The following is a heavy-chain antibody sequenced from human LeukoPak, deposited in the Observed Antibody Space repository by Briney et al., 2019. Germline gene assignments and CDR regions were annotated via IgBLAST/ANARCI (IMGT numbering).Heavy chain of an antibody. V-gene: IGHV1-18*01. CDR3: ARSPWPGRNWFDP. D-gene: IGHD5-12*01. Sequence: ASVNVSCKASGYTFTSYGISWVLHAPGQGLDWMGWISAYNGNTNYAQKLQGRVTMTTDTSTSTAYMELRSLRSDDTAVYYCARSPWPGRNWFDPWGQGTLVTVSS. J-gene: IGHJ5*02. CDR1: GYTFTSYG. CDR2: ISAYNGNT.